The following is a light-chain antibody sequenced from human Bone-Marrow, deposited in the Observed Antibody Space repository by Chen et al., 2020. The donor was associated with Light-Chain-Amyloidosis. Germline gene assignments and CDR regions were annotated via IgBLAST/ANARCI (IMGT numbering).Light chain of an antibody. J-gene: IGKJ2*02. V-gene: IGKV1-39*01. CDR2: GAS. CDR3: LQSYTIPCT. Sequence: IRMPLSQSSLSASVGDRVTITCRASQTIRTYLNWYQQKPGKAPTHLIYGASSLQSGVPSRFSGSGSGTDFTLTINSLQPEDFATYYCLQSYTIPCTFGQGTKLEIK. CDR1: QTIRTY.